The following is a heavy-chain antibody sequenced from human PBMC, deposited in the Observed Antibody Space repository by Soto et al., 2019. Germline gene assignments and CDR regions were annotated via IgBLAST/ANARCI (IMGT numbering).Heavy chain of an antibody. V-gene: IGHV3-30-3*01. CDR2: ISYDGANK. CDR1: GFTFSSYA. CDR3: ARDFRDGINPDGGEFDP. J-gene: IGHJ5*02. Sequence: GGSLRLSCAASGFTFSSYAMHWVRQAPGKGLEWVAVISYDGANKYYADSVKGRFTISRDNSNNTLYLQMNSLRAEDTAVYFCARDFRDGINPDGGEFDPWGQGTQVTVSS. D-gene: IGHD3-10*01.